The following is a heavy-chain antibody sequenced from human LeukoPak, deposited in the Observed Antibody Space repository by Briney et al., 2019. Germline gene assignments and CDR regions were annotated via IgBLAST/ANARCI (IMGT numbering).Heavy chain of an antibody. CDR2: INPNSGDT. D-gene: IGHD3-22*01. J-gene: IGHJ4*02. Sequence: ASVKVPCKASGYTFTGYYIHWVRQAPGQGLEWMGRINPNSGDTNYAQKFQGRVTMTKDTSINTAYMELSRLRSDDTTVYYCARAYYYATSAADYWGQGTLVTVSS. CDR3: ARAYYYATSAADY. CDR1: GYTFTGYY. V-gene: IGHV1-2*06.